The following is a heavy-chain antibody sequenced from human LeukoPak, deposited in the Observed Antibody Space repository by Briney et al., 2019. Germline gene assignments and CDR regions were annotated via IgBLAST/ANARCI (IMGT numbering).Heavy chain of an antibody. D-gene: IGHD3-22*01. Sequence: GGSLRLSCAASGFTFSSYGMHWVRQAPGKGLEWVAFIRYGGSNKYYADSVKGRFTISRDNSKNTLYLQMNSLRAEDTAVYYCAKELYYYDSKGCAFDIWGQGTMVTVSS. CDR1: GFTFSSYG. CDR2: IRYGGSNK. J-gene: IGHJ3*02. V-gene: IGHV3-30*02. CDR3: AKELYYYDSKGCAFDI.